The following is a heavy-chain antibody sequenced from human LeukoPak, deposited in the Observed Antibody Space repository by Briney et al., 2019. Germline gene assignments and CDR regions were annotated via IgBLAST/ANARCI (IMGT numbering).Heavy chain of an antibody. CDR2: ISSSSSYI. CDR3: ARVDLRYLGY. V-gene: IGHV3-21*01. J-gene: IGHJ4*02. Sequence: GGSLRLPCAASGFTFSSYSMNWVRQAPGKGLEWVSSISSSSSYIYYADSVKGRFTISRDNAKNSLYLQMNSLRAEDTAVYYCARVDLRYLGYWGQGTLVTVSS. CDR1: GFTFSSYS. D-gene: IGHD3-9*01.